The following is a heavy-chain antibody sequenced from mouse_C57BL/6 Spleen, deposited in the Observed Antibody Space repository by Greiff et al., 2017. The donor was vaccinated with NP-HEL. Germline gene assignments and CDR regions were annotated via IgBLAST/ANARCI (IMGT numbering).Heavy chain of an antibody. Sequence: EVKVEESGGGLVQPGGSMKLSCVASGFTFSNYWMNWVRQSPEKGLEWVAQIRLKSDNYATHYAESVKGRFTISRDDSKSSVYLQMNNLRAEDTGIYYCTKNRGFAYWGQGTLVTVSA. CDR3: TKNRGFAY. J-gene: IGHJ3*01. V-gene: IGHV6-3*01. D-gene: IGHD2-14*01. CDR1: GFTFSNYW. CDR2: IRLKSDNYAT.